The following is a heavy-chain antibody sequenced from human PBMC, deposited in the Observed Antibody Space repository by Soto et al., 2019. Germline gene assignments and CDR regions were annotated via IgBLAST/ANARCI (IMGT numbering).Heavy chain of an antibody. CDR2: INPSGGST. CDR1: GYTFTSYY. D-gene: IGHD3-10*02. CDR3: AKGVFGEFLFDY. Sequence: ASVKVSFKASGYTFTSYYMHWVRQAPGQGLEWMGIINPSGGSTSYAQKFQGRVTMTRDTSTSTVYMELNSLRAEDTAVYYCAKGVFGEFLFDYWGQGTLVTVSS. J-gene: IGHJ4*02. V-gene: IGHV1-46*01.